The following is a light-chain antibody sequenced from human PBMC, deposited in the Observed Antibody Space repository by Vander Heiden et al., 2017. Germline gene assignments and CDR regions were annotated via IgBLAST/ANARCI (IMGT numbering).Light chain of an antibody. CDR3: QVWDSDTVI. CDR2: RDS. V-gene: IGLV3-9*01. CDR1: DFANKY. J-gene: IGLJ2*01. Sequence: SYELTQPLSVSVALGQTARISCRGHDFANKYVHWYQQKPGQAPLLVIYRDSIRPSGIPERFSGSNSGNTATLTIGGAQAGDDADYYCQVWDSDTVIFGGGTELTVL.